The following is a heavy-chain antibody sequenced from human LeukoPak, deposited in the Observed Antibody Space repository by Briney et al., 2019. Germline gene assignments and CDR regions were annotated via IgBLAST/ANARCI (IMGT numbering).Heavy chain of an antibody. V-gene: IGHV4-34*01. CDR1: GGSFSGYY. CDR2: INHSGST. D-gene: IGHD2-15*01. CDR3: ARVPGYCSGGSCLDY. Sequence: SETLSLTCAVYGGSFSGYYWSWIRQPPGKGLEWIGEINHSGSTNYNPSLKSRVTISVDTSKNQFSLKLSSVTAADTAVYYCARVPGYCSGGSCLDYWGQGTLVTVSS. J-gene: IGHJ4*02.